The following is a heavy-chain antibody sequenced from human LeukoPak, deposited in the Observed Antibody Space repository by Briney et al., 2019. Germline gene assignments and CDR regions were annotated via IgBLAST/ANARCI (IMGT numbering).Heavy chain of an antibody. CDR2: IYHSGST. Sequence: SETLSXXXTVSGYSISSGYYWGWIRQPPGKGLEWIGSIYHSGSTYYNPSLKSRVTISVDTSKNQFSLKLSSVTAADTAVYYCARAWDGSSVDYWGQGTLVTVSS. CDR3: ARAWDGSSVDY. V-gene: IGHV4-38-2*02. CDR1: GYSISSGYY. J-gene: IGHJ4*02. D-gene: IGHD6-6*01.